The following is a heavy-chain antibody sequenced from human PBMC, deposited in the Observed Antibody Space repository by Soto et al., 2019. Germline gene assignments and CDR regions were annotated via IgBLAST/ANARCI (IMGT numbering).Heavy chain of an antibody. D-gene: IGHD2-8*01. CDR2: IHYSGTT. J-gene: IGHJ4*02. CDR1: GTSICSYY. V-gene: IGHV4-59*01. Sequence: SVTLSLTCTVSGTSICSYYWSWIRQPPGKGLEWIANIHYSGTTNYNPSLARRVTLSVHKSKKQSPLKMTSVTAADSAIYFCARYNSYAIDYWARGTLVTVSS. CDR3: ARYNSYAIDY.